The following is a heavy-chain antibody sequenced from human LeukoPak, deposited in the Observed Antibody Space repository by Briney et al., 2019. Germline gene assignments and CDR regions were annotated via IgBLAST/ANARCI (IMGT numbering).Heavy chain of an antibody. D-gene: IGHD6-13*01. CDR1: GFTFSSYS. V-gene: IGHV3-48*04. CDR2: ISSSSSTI. CDR3: AVGGQQLWGGYFQH. Sequence: TGGSLRLSCAASGFTFSSYSMNWVRQAPGKGLEWVSYISSSSSTIYYADSVKGRFTISRDNAKNSLYLQMNSLRAEDTAVYYCAVGGQQLWGGYFQHWGQGTLVTVSS. J-gene: IGHJ1*01.